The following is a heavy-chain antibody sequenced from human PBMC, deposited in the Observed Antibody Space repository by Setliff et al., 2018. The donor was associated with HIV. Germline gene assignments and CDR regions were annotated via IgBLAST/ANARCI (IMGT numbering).Heavy chain of an antibody. V-gene: IGHV4-59*08. Sequence: PSGTLSLPCTFSGGSIKNYLWSWIRRPPGGGLEWIGYTYDTGSTDYNPALQRRVPIFVDMSKNQFSRKVASGTAADTAIYYCARQGDDMGADYFDLLGLGTLVTVSS. CDR2: TYDTGST. CDR3: ARQGDDMGADYFDL. J-gene: IGHJ4*02. D-gene: IGHD1-1*01. CDR1: GGSIKNYL.